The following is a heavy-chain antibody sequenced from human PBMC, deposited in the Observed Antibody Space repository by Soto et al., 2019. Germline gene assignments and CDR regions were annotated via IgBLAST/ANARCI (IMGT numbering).Heavy chain of an antibody. CDR3: ARAVWDTLFGVVIKKVNWFDP. Sequence: QVQLQQWGAGLLKPSETLSLTCAVYGGSFSGYYWSWIRQPPGKGLEWIGEINHSGSTNYNPSLKSRVTISVDTSKNQFSLKLSSVTAADTAVYYCARAVWDTLFGVVIKKVNWFDPCAQGTLVTVSS. CDR1: GGSFSGYY. D-gene: IGHD3-3*01. V-gene: IGHV4-34*01. J-gene: IGHJ5*01. CDR2: INHSGST.